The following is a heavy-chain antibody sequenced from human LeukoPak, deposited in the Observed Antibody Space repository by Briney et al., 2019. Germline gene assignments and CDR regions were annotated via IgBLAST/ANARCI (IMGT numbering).Heavy chain of an antibody. CDR2: IKHDGSEK. D-gene: IGHD1-26*01. J-gene: IGHJ4*02. V-gene: IGHV3-7*01. CDR3: AKDLMWELLSGDY. CDR1: GFAFSNYW. Sequence: GGSLRLSCIASGFAFSNYWMNWVRQAPGKGLEWVAKIKHDGSEKHYVDSVKGRFTISRDNAKSSLYLQMNSLRAEDTAVYYCAKDLMWELLSGDYWGQGTLVTVSS.